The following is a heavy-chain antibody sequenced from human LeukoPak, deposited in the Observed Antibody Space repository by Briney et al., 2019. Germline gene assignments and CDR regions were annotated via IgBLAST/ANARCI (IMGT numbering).Heavy chain of an antibody. D-gene: IGHD3-3*01. CDR2: ISYSGNT. V-gene: IGHV4-59*01. Sequence: SETLSLTCTVSGGSINGYYWTWIRQPPGKGLEWIAYISYSGNTNYSPSLKSRVTISVDTSKNQFSLQLSSVTAADTAVYYCARTIFWNGYYSREYYYGMDLWGQGTTVTVSS. J-gene: IGHJ6*02. CDR1: GGSINGYY. CDR3: ARTIFWNGYYSREYYYGMDL.